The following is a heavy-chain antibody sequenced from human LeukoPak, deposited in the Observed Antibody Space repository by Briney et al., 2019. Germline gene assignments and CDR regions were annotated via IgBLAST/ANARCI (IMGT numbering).Heavy chain of an antibody. D-gene: IGHD2-2*01. CDR1: GGSISSGSYY. J-gene: IGHJ6*02. V-gene: IGHV4-61*02. CDR2: IYTSGST. CDR3: ARSAAIPYYYGMDV. Sequence: PSQTLSLTCTVSGGSISSGSYYWSWIRQPAGKGLEWIGRIYTSGSTNYNPSLKSRVTISVDTSKNQFSLKLSSVIAADTAVYYCARSAAIPYYYGMDVWGQGTTVTVSS.